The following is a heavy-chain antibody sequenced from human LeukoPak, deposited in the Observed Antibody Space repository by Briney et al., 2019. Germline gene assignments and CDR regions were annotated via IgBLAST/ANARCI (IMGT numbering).Heavy chain of an antibody. CDR2: ISSSGSTI. D-gene: IGHD6-19*01. CDR3: ARGREQWLVATPFQH. Sequence: GGSLRLSCAASGFTFSDYYMSWIRQAPGKGLEWVSYISSSGSTIYYADSVKGRFTISRDNAKNSLYLQMNSLRAEDTAVYYCARGREQWLVATPFQHWGQGTLVTVSS. V-gene: IGHV3-11*01. J-gene: IGHJ1*01. CDR1: GFTFSDYY.